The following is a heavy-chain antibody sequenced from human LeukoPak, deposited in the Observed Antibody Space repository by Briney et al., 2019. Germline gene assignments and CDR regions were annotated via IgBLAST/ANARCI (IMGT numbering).Heavy chain of an antibody. CDR2: INHSGST. CDR3: ARGHYGSGRSPGY. Sequence: ETLSLTCAVYGGSFSGYYWSWIRQPPGKGLEWIGEINHSGSTNYNSSLKSRVTISVDTSKNQFSLKLSSVTAADTAVYYCARGHYGSGRSPGYWGQGTLVTVSS. CDR1: GGSFSGYY. D-gene: IGHD3-10*01. V-gene: IGHV4-34*01. J-gene: IGHJ4*02.